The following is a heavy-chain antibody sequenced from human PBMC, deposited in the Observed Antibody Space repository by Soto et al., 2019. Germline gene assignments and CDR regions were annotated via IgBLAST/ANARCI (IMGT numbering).Heavy chain of an antibody. CDR3: AKDPWGTTVATFES. CDR1: GFTFSTYV. CDR2: VSGRGNYT. V-gene: IGHV3-23*01. J-gene: IGHJ4*02. Sequence: GGSLRLSCATSGFTFSTYVLSWVRQAPGKGLEWVSAVSGRGNYTYYAPSVEGRFTISRDTSKNMFYLQMDSLRVEDTAVYYCAKDPWGTTVATFESWGQGTLVTVSS. D-gene: IGHD3-16*01.